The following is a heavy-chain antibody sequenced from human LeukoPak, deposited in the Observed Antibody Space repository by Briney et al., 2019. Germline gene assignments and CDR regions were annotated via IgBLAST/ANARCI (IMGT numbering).Heavy chain of an antibody. CDR3: ARGGYDADGYLDY. V-gene: IGHV1-3*01. CDR1: GYPFRSYV. D-gene: IGHD5-12*01. Sequence: ASVKVSCKASGYPFRSYVIHWLRQAPGQSLEWIGWINPANGNAKYSQNFQGRVTITRDTSASVVYMELSSLRYEDTAVYYCARGGYDADGYLDYWGQGALVPVSS. CDR2: INPANGNA. J-gene: IGHJ4*02.